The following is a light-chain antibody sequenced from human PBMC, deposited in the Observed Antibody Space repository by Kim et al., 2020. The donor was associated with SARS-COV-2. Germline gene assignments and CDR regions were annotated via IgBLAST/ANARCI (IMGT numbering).Light chain of an antibody. CDR3: ATWDDSLNGVI. J-gene: IGLJ2*01. CDR2: SDD. V-gene: IGLV1-44*01. Sequence: RVTHSCSRSSSKIEINTVNVYHQPPGTAHNLLIFSDDQRPSGVRDRFSGSKSGTSASLAISGLQSDDDAVYYCATWDDSLNGVIFGGGTQLTVL. CDR1: SSKIEINT.